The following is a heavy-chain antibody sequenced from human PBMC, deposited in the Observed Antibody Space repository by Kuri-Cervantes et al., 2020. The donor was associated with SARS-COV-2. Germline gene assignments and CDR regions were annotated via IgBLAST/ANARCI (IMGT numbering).Heavy chain of an antibody. J-gene: IGHJ4*02. CDR3: ARGLGTTVIDY. CDR1: GFTFSNYA. CDR2: ISGWTAST. Sequence: GGSLRLSCAASGFTFSNYAMTWVRQAPGKGLEWVSAISGWTASTYYADSVKGRFTISRDNAKNSLYLRMNSLRAEDTAVYYCARGLGTTVIDYWGQGILVTVSS. V-gene: IGHV3-23*01. D-gene: IGHD4-17*01.